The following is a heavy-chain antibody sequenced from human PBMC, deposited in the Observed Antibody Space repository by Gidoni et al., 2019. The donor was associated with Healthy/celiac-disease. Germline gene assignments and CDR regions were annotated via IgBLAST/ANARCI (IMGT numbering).Heavy chain of an antibody. CDR2: IYYSGST. Sequence: QVQLQESGPGLVQPSETLSLTCTVSGGSISSYYWSWIRQPPGKGLEWIGYIYYSGSTNYNPSLKSRVTISVDTSKNQFSLKLSSVTAADTAVYYCASSGSYFGWFDPWGQGTLVTVSS. V-gene: IGHV4-59*01. CDR1: GGSISSYY. D-gene: IGHD1-26*01. J-gene: IGHJ5*02. CDR3: ASSGSYFGWFDP.